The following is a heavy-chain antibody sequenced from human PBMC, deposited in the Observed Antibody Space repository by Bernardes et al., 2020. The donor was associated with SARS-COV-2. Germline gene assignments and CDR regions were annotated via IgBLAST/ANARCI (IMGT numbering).Heavy chain of an antibody. CDR2: INPDGTST. CDR1: GFTFSTSW. Sequence: GSLRLAWAASGFTFSTSWMHWVRPAPGKGLVWVVRINPDGTSTSHADSAKGRFTISRDNAKNTLYLQMSSLRADDTAVYYCARDGAVAGYFDLWGRGTLVTVSS. CDR3: ARDGAVAGYFDL. J-gene: IGHJ2*01. D-gene: IGHD6-19*01. V-gene: IGHV3-74*01.